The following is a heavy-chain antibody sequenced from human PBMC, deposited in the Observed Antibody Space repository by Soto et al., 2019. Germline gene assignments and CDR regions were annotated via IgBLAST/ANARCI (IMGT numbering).Heavy chain of an antibody. J-gene: IGHJ3*02. D-gene: IGHD3-9*01. CDR1: GYVFTSFA. CDR3: ASPLTDYDILTGYYGAFDI. Sequence: ASVKVSCKTSGYVFTSFAIHWMRQAPGQGPEWMGWINTGNGDSKYSEKFQDRVTITADESTSTAYMELSSLRSEDTAVYYCASPLTDYDILTGYYGAFDIWGQGTVVTVSS. V-gene: IGHV1-3*04. CDR2: INTGNGDS.